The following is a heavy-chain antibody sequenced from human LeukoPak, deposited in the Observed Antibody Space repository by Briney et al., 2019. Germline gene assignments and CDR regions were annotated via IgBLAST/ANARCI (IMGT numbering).Heavy chain of an antibody. CDR1: GNYW. V-gene: IGHV3-74*01. CDR2: INSDGSWT. D-gene: IGHD2/OR15-2a*01. J-gene: IGHJ4*02. Sequence: PGGSLRLSCAASGNYWMHWVRQAPGKGLVWVPHINSDGSWTSYADSVKGRFTISKDNAKNTVCLQMNSLRAEDTAVYYCVSFYETYWGRGTLVTVSS. CDR3: VSFYETY.